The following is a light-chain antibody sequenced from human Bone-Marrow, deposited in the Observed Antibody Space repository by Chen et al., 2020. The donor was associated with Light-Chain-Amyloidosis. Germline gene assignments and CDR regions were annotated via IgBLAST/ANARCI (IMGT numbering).Light chain of an antibody. J-gene: IGLJ2*01. V-gene: IGLV3-25*03. CDR2: RAT. CDR1: DLPTKY. Sequence: SYELTQPPSVSVSPGQTARITCSGDDLPTKYAYWYQQKPGQAPVLVIHRATERPSGISERFSGASSGTKATLTISGVQAEDEADYHCQSADSSGTDEVIFGGGTKLTVL. CDR3: QSADSSGTDEVI.